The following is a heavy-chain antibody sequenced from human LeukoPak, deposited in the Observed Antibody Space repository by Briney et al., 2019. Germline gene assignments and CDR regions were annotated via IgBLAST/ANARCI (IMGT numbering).Heavy chain of an antibody. J-gene: IGHJ4*02. V-gene: IGHV3-48*02. D-gene: IGHD1-14*01. CDR2: ISWTNTI. CDR1: GFTFSRYA. Sequence: TGGSLRLSCAASGFTFSRYAMNWVRQAPGKGVEWVSYISWTNTIYYTDSVKGRFTISRDNAKNSVYLQMNSLRDEDTAVYYCARDSGFHGYYFDFWGQGTLVTVSS. CDR3: ARDSGFHGYYFDF.